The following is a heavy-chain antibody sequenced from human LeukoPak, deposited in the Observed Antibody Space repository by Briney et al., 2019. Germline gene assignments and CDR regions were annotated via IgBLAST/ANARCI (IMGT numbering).Heavy chain of an antibody. CDR3: AKVGSSWTGYYYGMDV. CDR2: ISGSGGST. D-gene: IGHD6-13*01. Sequence: GSLLLSCAASGFTFSSYAMSWARPAPGKGLESVSAISGSGGSTYYADSVKGRFTISRDNSKNTLYLQMNSLRAEDTAVYYCAKVGSSWTGYYYGMDVWGQGTTVTVSS. V-gene: IGHV3-23*01. CDR1: GFTFSSYA. J-gene: IGHJ6*02.